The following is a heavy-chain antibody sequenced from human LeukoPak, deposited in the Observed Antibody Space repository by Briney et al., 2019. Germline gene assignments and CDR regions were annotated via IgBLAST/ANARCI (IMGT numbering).Heavy chain of an antibody. J-gene: IGHJ5*02. CDR3: ARHVAGGDWFDP. CDR1: GASISSNSYY. CDR2: IYYRGST. Sequence: ASETLSLTCTVSGASISSNSYYWGWIRQPPGKGLEWIGSIYYRGSTYYNPSLKSRVTISVDTSKNHFPLKLTSVTAADTAVFYCARHVAGGDWFDPWGQGTLVTVSS. V-gene: IGHV4-39*01. D-gene: IGHD2-8*02.